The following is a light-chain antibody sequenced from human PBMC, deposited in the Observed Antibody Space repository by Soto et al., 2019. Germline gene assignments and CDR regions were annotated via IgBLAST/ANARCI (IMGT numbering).Light chain of an antibody. V-gene: IGKV3-20*01. J-gene: IGKJ1*01. CDR3: QQYGSSPRT. CDR1: QSVSSNF. CDR2: GAS. Sequence: EIVLTQYPGTLSLSLGERATLSCRASQSVSSNFLAWYQQKPGQAPRLLIYGASNRATGIPDRFSGSGSGTDFTLTISRLEPEDFAVYYCQQYGSSPRTFGQGTKVDIK.